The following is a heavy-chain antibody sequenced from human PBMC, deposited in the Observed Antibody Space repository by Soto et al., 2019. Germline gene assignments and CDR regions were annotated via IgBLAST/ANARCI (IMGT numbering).Heavy chain of an antibody. CDR3: ATPRAGSHGYSF. CDR1: GFSFSRYG. CDR2: IKSKADGSTK. V-gene: IGHV3-15*01. J-gene: IGHJ4*01. Sequence: GGSLRLSCAASGFSFSRYGIHWVRQAPGKGLEWVGRIKSKADGSTKEYGTPVKDRFIISRDDSKNTVDLQMHALRTEDTAFYYCATPRAGSHGYSFWGHGALVTVSS. D-gene: IGHD3-16*01.